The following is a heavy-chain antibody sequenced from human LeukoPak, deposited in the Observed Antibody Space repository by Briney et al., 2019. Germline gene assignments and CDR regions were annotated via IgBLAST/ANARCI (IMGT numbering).Heavy chain of an antibody. Sequence: SVKVSCKASGDTLRSYTISWVRQAPGQGLEWMGGIIPMSATANYAQKFQGRVTITADKSTSTAYMELSSLRSEDTAVYYCARSKFNGSGRPAHTDYWGQGTLVTVSS. CDR2: IIPMSATA. CDR1: GDTLRSYT. D-gene: IGHD3-10*01. V-gene: IGHV1-69*06. CDR3: ARSKFNGSGRPAHTDY. J-gene: IGHJ4*02.